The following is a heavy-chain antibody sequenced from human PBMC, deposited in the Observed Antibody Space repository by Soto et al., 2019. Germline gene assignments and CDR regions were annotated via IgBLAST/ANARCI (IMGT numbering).Heavy chain of an antibody. V-gene: IGHV4-31*03. D-gene: IGHD3-3*01. CDR2: IYYSGST. Sequence: PSETLSLTCTVSGGSISSGGYYWSWIRQHPGKGLEWIGYIYYSGSTYYNPSLKSRVTISVDTSKNQFSLKLSSVTAADTAVYYCARAFWSGQYNWIDPRGQGTLVTVSS. CDR1: GGSISSGGYY. J-gene: IGHJ5*02. CDR3: ARAFWSGQYNWIDP.